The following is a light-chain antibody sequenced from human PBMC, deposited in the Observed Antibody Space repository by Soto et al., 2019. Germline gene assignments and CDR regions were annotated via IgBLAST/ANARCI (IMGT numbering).Light chain of an antibody. CDR3: QQYYSTPYT. J-gene: IGKJ2*01. Sequence: EIVLTQSPGTLSLSPGERAILSCRASQSLSSSFLAWYQQKPGQAPRLLIYSSSNRATGIPDRFSGGGSGTDFTLTISSLQAEDVAVYYCQQYYSTPYTFGQGTKLEIK. V-gene: IGKV3-20*01. CDR2: SSS. CDR1: QSLSSSF.